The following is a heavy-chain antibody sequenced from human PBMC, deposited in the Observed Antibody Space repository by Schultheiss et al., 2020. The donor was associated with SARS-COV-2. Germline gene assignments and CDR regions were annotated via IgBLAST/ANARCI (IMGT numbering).Heavy chain of an antibody. Sequence: GGSLRLSCAASGFTFSSYSMNWVRQAPGKGLEWVSSISSSSSYIYYADSVKGRFTISRDNAKNSLYLQMNSLRAEDTAVYYCARVGTGIVATIFGAFDIWGQGTMVTVSS. CDR2: ISSSSSYI. J-gene: IGHJ3*02. CDR3: ARVGTGIVATIFGAFDI. D-gene: IGHD5-12*01. CDR1: GFTFSSYS. V-gene: IGHV3-21*01.